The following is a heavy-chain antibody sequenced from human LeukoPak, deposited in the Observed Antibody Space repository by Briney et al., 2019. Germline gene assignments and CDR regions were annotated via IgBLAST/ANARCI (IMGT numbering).Heavy chain of an antibody. CDR2: INPNSGGT. CDR3: ARGLYSSSWYYFDY. D-gene: IGHD6-13*01. J-gene: IGHJ4*02. V-gene: IGHV1-2*02. Sequence: GASVKVSCKASGYTFTGYYMHWVRQAPGQGLEWMGWINPNSGGTNYAQKFQGRVTMTRDTSISTAYMELSRLRSDDTAVYYCARGLYSSSWYYFDYWGQGTLVTVSS. CDR1: GYTFTGYY.